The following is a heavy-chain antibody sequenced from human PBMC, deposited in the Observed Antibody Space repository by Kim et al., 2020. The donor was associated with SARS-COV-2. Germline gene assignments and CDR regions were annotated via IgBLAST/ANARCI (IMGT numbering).Heavy chain of an antibody. CDR3: ARWLPPQVYFDY. Sequence: SVKVSCKASGGTFSSYAISWVRQAPGQGLEWMGGIIPIFGTANYAQKFQGRVTITADESTSTAYMELSSLRSEDTAVYYCARWLPPQVYFDYWGQGTLVTVSS. CDR2: IIPIFGTA. J-gene: IGHJ4*02. CDR1: GGTFSSYA. V-gene: IGHV1-69*13. D-gene: IGHD5-12*01.